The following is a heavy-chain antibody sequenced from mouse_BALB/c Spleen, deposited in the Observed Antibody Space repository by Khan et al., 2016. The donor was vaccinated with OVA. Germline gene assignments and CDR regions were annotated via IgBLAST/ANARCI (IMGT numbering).Heavy chain of an antibody. V-gene: IGHV1-7*01. CDR1: GYTFTTYW. CDR2: INPTSGYT. Sequence: VQLKQSGAERAKPGASVKMSCKASGYTFTTYWMHWVKQRPGQGLEWIGYINPTSGYTDYNEKFKDRATLSADKSSSTAYMQLSSLTSEDSAVYYCTRERIDYWGQGTTLTVSS. J-gene: IGHJ2*01. CDR3: TRERIDY.